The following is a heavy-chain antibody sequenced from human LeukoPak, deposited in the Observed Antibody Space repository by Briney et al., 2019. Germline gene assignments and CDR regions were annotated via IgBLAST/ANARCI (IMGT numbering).Heavy chain of an antibody. Sequence: GGSLRLSCAASGFTFSDYAMSWVRQAPGKGLEWVSAICASCGNTHYADSVKGRFTISRDNSKNTLYLQMSSLRAEDTAVYYCAKRMVRGLGYFDYWGQGTLVTVSS. J-gene: IGHJ4*02. V-gene: IGHV3-23*01. CDR1: GFTFSDYA. CDR2: ICASCGNT. D-gene: IGHD3-10*01. CDR3: AKRMVRGLGYFDY.